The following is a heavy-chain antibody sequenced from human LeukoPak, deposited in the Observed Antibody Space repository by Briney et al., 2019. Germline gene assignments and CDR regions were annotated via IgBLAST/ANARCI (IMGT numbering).Heavy chain of an antibody. CDR2: ISYDGSNK. CDR3: AKESYGDPPYFDY. Sequence: PGGSLRLSCAASGFTFSSYAMHWVRQAPGKGLEWVAVISYDGSNKYYADSVKGRFTISRDNSKNTLYLQMNSLRAEDTAVYYCAKESYGDPPYFDYWGQGTLVTVSS. CDR1: GFTFSSYA. D-gene: IGHD4-17*01. V-gene: IGHV3-30*04. J-gene: IGHJ4*02.